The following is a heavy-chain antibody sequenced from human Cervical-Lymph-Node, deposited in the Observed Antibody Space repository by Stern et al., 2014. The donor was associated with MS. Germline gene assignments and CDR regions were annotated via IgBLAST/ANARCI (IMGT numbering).Heavy chain of an antibody. CDR3: AREVAGHRLGMMDV. D-gene: IGHD6-19*01. Sequence: QLVQSGAEVKKPGASVKVSCKASGYTFTSYYMHWVRQAPGQGLEWMGIINPSGVNTIYAQKFQGRVTMTRDTSTRTVYMELSSLRSDDTAVYYCAREVAGHRLGMMDVWGQGTTVTVSS. J-gene: IGHJ6*02. CDR2: INPSGVNT. V-gene: IGHV1-46*01. CDR1: GYTFTSYY.